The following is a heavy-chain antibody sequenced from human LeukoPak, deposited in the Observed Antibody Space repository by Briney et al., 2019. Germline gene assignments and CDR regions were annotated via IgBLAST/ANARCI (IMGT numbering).Heavy chain of an antibody. CDR1: GYRFSNYD. J-gene: IGHJ5*02. D-gene: IGHD3-3*01. Sequence: GASVKVSCKSSGYRFSNYDINWVRQASGQGLEWMGIINPSGDNTNYAQKFQGRVTMTRDMSTTTVYMELSSLRSEDTAVYYCARGPHRRTYDRDNWFDPWGQGTLVTVSS. CDR3: ARGPHRRTYDRDNWFDP. CDR2: INPSGDNT. V-gene: IGHV1-46*01.